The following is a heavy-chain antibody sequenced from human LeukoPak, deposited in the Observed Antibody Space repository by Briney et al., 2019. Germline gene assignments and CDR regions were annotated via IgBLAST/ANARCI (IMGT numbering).Heavy chain of an antibody. D-gene: IGHD6-13*01. J-gene: IGHJ4*02. CDR2: IWYDGSNK. Sequence: SLRLSCAASGFTFSNFGMHWVRQAPGKGLEWVAVIWYDGSNKYYADSVKGRFTISRDNSKNTLYLQMNSLRAEDTAVYYCARAESLAAAGTGYFDYWGQGTLVTVSS. V-gene: IGHV3-33*01. CDR3: ARAESLAAAGTGYFDY. CDR1: GFTFSNFG.